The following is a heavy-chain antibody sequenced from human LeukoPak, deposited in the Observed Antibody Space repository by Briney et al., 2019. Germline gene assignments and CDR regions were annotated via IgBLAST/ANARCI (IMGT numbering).Heavy chain of an antibody. V-gene: IGHV4-39*01. D-gene: IGHD5-18*01. CDR3: ARHPKRSGYGYVDP. CDR2: IYYSGST. J-gene: IGHJ5*02. Sequence: SETLSLTCTVSGGSISSSSYYWGWIRQAPGKGLEWIGSIYYSGSTYYNTSLKSRVTISVDTSKNQFSLKLSSVTAADTAVYYCARHPKRSGYGYVDPWGQGTLVTVSS. CDR1: GGSISSSSYY.